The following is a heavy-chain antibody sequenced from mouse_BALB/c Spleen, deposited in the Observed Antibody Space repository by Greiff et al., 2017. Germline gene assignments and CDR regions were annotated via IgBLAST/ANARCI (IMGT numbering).Heavy chain of an antibody. J-gene: IGHJ2*01. CDR1: GYAFTNYL. D-gene: IGHD2-2*01. CDR2: INPGSGGT. Sequence: VKLMESGAELVRPGTSVKVSCKASGYAFTNYLIEWVKQRPGQGLEWIGVINPGSGGTNYNEKFKGKATLTADKSSSTAYMQLSSLTSDDSAVYFCARSRGYDPYFDYWGQGTTLTVSS. V-gene: IGHV1-54*01. CDR3: ARSRGYDPYFDY.